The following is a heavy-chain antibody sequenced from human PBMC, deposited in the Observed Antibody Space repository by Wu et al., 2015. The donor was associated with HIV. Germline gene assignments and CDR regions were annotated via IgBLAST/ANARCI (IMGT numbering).Heavy chain of an antibody. CDR1: GGSFTNYI. V-gene: IGHV1-69*14. CDR2: VIPLFPTP. CDR3: AHARDYSSSWPLDY. D-gene: IGHD6-13*01. Sequence: QVQLVQSGAEVKKPGSSVKVSCKASGGSFTNYIVTWVRQAPGQGLEWMGGVIPLFPTPNYAQRFQGRITITADMSTTTTYMELSSLRSDDTAMYYCAHARDYSSSWPLDYWGQGTLVTVSS. J-gene: IGHJ4*02.